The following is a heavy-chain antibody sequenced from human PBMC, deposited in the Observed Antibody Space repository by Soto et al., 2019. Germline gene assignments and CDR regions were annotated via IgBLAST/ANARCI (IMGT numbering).Heavy chain of an antibody. CDR3: ARHVRRSDSSGYYRSFNWFDP. CDR2: IYYSGST. CDR1: GGSISSSSYY. V-gene: IGHV4-39*01. Sequence: PSETLSLTCTVSGGSISSSSYYWGWIRQPPGKGLEWIGSIYYSGSTYYNPSLKSRVTISVDTSKNQFSLKLSSVTSADTAVYYCARHVRRSDSSGYYRSFNWFDPWGQGTLVTVSS. J-gene: IGHJ5*02. D-gene: IGHD3-22*01.